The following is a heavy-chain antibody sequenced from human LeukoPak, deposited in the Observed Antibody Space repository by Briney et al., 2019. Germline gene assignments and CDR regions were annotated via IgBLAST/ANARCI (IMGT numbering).Heavy chain of an antibody. D-gene: IGHD6-19*01. Sequence: PSETLSLTCTVSGGSISSGSYYWSWIRQPAGKGLEWIGRIYTSGSTNYNPSLKSRVTISVDTSKNQFSLKLSSVTAADTAVYYCARGRRSSGWYRSNWFDPWGQGTLVTVSS. V-gene: IGHV4-61*02. CDR2: IYTSGST. J-gene: IGHJ5*02. CDR3: ARGRRSSGWYRSNWFDP. CDR1: GGSISSGSYY.